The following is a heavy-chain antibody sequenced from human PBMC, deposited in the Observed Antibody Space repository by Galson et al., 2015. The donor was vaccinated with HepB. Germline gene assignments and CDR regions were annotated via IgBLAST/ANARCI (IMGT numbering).Heavy chain of an antibody. J-gene: IGHJ5*02. Sequence: SVKVSCKASGYTFTTYVLHWVRQAPGQRLEWMGWINPANGITIQSQKFQGRVTITRDTSASTAYMELSSLRSEDTAVYYCARDAEYSSSWYWFDPWGQGTLVTVSS. D-gene: IGHD6-13*01. V-gene: IGHV1-3*01. CDR1: GYTFTTYV. CDR3: ARDAEYSSSWYWFDP. CDR2: INPANGIT.